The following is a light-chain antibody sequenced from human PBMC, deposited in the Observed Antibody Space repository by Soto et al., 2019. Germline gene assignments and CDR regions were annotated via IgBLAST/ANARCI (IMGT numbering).Light chain of an antibody. V-gene: IGLV2-23*03. CDR3: CSYAGSSTFDVV. CDR2: EGS. J-gene: IGLJ2*01. CDR1: SSDVGSYNL. Sequence: QSALTQPASVSGSPGQSITISCTGTSSDVGSYNLVSWYQQHPGKAPKLMIYEGSKRPSGVSNRFSGSKSGNTASLTISGLQAEYEADYYCCSYAGSSTFDVVFGGGTQLTVL.